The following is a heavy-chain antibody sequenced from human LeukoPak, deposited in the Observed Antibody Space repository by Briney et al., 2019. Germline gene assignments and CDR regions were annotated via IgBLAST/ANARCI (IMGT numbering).Heavy chain of an antibody. J-gene: IGHJ6*04. V-gene: IGHV3-23*01. CDR3: AKDGDFWSGYYGV. D-gene: IGHD3-3*01. CDR1: GFTFSSYA. CDR2: ISGSGANT. Sequence: PGGSLRLSCAASGFTFSSYAMSWVRLAPGKGLEWVSAISGSGANTHYADSVKGRFTISRDSSKNTVFLQMNSLRAEDTAVYYCAKDGDFWSGYYGVWGNGTTVTVSS.